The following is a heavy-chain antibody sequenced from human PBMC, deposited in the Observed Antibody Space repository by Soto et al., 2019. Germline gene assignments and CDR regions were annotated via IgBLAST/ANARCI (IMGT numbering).Heavy chain of an antibody. J-gene: IGHJ4*02. CDR2: VYNSGST. CDR3: ARYRREAVAGYTLDN. D-gene: IGHD6-19*01. Sequence: PAETLSLTCTVSGGSISSNYWTWIRQPPGKGLEWIGYVYNSGSTNYNPSLKSRVTISEDTSKSQFSLKVNSMTAADTAVYYCARYRREAVAGYTLDNWGQGILVTVSS. CDR1: GGSISSNY. V-gene: IGHV4-59*01.